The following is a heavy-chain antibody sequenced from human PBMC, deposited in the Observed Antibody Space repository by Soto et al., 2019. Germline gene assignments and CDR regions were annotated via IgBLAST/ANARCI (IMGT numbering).Heavy chain of an antibody. D-gene: IGHD3-10*01. CDR3: AKDTGADY. Sequence: QVQLVESGGGVVQPGRSLRLSCAASGFTFSSYGMYWVRQAPGKGLEWVARISYDGSDQFYGDSVKGRFTISRDNSKNILYVQMYSLRSEDTAVYCCAKDTGADYWGQGTVVTVSA. J-gene: IGHJ4*02. CDR1: GFTFSSYG. CDR2: ISYDGSDQ. V-gene: IGHV3-30*18.